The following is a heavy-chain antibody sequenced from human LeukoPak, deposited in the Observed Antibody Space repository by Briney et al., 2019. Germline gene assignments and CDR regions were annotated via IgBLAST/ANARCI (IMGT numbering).Heavy chain of an antibody. J-gene: IGHJ4*02. D-gene: IGHD6-19*01. CDR1: GFTFSSSS. CDR2: ISGSGGST. CDR3: AKGSGWYV. V-gene: IGHV3-23*01. Sequence: GGSLRLSCAASGFTFSSSSMSWVRQAPGKGLERVSVISGSGGSTDYADSVKGRLTISRDNSKNTLYLQMNSLRAEDTAVYYCAKGSGWYVWGQGTLVTVSS.